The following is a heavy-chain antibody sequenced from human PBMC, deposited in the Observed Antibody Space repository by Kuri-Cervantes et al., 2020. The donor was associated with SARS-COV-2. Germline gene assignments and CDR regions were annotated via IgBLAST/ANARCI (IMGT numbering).Heavy chain of an antibody. CDR1: GGSISSGDYY. D-gene: IGHD3-10*01. J-gene: IGHJ4*02. CDR2: IYYSGST. CDR3: ARDLGPSGFDY. V-gene: IGHV4-30-4*08. Sequence: SETLSLTCTVSGGSISSGDYYWSWIRQPPGKGLEWIGYIYYSGSTYYNPSLKSRVTISVDTSKNQFSLKLSSVTAADTAVYYCARDLGPSGFDYWGQGTLVTVSS.